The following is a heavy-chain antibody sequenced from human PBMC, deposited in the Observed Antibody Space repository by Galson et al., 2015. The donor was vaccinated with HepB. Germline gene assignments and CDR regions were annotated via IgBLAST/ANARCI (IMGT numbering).Heavy chain of an antibody. Sequence: SLRLSCAASGFIFRNHAMHWVRQAPGKGLEWLAVISYDGIHKNYADAVRGRFIISRDDSKNTLCLEMNSLITEDTAVYYCARDHYDSSGQLNNGPDYWGQGTLVTVSS. CDR1: GFIFRNHA. CDR2: ISYDGIHK. J-gene: IGHJ4*02. CDR3: ARDHYDSSGQLNNGPDY. V-gene: IGHV3-30*04. D-gene: IGHD3-22*01.